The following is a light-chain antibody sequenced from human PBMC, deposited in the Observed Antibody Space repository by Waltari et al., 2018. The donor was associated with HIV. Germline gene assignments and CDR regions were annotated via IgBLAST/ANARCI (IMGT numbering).Light chain of an antibody. CDR1: SGSISHASY. CDR3: VLYMASGRV. CDR2: NTD. V-gene: IGLV8-61*01. Sequence: QTVVTQETSSSVSPGGTTTLTCGLSSGSISHASYPSGYQQTAGQPPRTLIYNTDIRSSGVPDRFSGSIVGNKAALTITGAQSEDESDYYCVLYMASGRVFGGGTRLTVL. J-gene: IGLJ3*02.